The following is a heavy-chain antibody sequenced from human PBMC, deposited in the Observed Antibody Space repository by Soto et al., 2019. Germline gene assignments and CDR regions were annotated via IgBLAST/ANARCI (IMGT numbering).Heavy chain of an antibody. D-gene: IGHD3-22*01. CDR1: GYTFTGYY. J-gene: IGHJ1*01. V-gene: IGHV1-2*04. Sequence: QVQLVQSGAEVKKPGASVKVSCKASGYTFTGYYMHWVRQAPGQGLEWMGWINPNSGDTNYAQKFQGWVTMTRDTSISTAYMELSRLRSDDTAVYYCARDGRYYDCSGEKRTAEYFQHWGQGTLVTVSS. CDR3: ARDGRYYDCSGEKRTAEYFQH. CDR2: INPNSGDT.